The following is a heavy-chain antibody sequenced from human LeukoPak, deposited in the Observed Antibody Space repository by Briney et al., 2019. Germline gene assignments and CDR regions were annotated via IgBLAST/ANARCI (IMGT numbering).Heavy chain of an antibody. CDR3: ARILSSGWTGGAFDI. V-gene: IGHV4-28*01. CDR2: IYYRGST. J-gene: IGHJ3*02. CDR1: GYSISRSNW. D-gene: IGHD6-19*01. Sequence: SDTLPLTCAVSGYSISRSNWWGWIGQSPGKGLEWIGYIYYRGSTYYNRSLKSRVTMSVDTSENQFSLKLNSVTAVDTAVYYCARILSSGWTGGAFDIWGQGTMVIVSS.